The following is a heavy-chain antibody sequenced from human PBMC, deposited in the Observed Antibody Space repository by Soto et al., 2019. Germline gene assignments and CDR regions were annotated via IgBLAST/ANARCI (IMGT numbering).Heavy chain of an antibody. D-gene: IGHD3-16*01. Sequence: QVQLVQSGPEVKKPGASVKVSCKASGYTFTSYGVSWVRLAPGQGLEWMGWISGYNGQTNYAQKFRGRVTFTADTSTNTGYMELWSRTSDDTAMYDCARDQRKELWVEGLTAMDVWGQGTTVTVSS. CDR2: ISGYNGQT. V-gene: IGHV1-18*01. CDR3: ARDQRKELWVEGLTAMDV. CDR1: GYTFTSYG. J-gene: IGHJ6*01.